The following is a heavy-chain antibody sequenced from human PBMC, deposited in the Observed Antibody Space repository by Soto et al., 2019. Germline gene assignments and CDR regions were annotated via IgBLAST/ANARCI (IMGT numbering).Heavy chain of an antibody. CDR3: ARADTAMDPYYGMDV. CDR2: ISYDGSNK. J-gene: IGHJ6*02. D-gene: IGHD5-18*01. CDR1: GFTFSSYA. Sequence: GGSLRLSCAASGFTFSSYAMHWVRQAPGKGLEWVAVISYDGSNKYYADSVKGRFTISRDNSKNTLYLQMNSLRAEDTAVYYCARADTAMDPYYGMDVWGQGTTVTVAS. V-gene: IGHV3-30-3*01.